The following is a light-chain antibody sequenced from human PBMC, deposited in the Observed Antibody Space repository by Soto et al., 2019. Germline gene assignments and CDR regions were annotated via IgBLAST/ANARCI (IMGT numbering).Light chain of an antibody. CDR1: QSVSSSH. V-gene: IGKV3-20*01. CDR2: AAS. Sequence: ESVLTQSRCTLSLSPGARATLACRASQSVSSSHLAWYQHKPGQAPRLXIYAASSRATGSPDRFSGGGSGTDFTLTISSLQSEDFAVYYCQQYKEWPPWTFGQGTKVDIK. CDR3: QQYKEWPPWT. J-gene: IGKJ1*01.